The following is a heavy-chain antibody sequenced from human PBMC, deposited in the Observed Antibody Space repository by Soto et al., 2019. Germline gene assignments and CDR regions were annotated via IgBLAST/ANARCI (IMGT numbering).Heavy chain of an antibody. CDR1: GGSISTYY. V-gene: IGHV1-18*04. Sequence: TCTVTGGSISTYYWSWIRQAPGQGLEWMGWISAYNGNTNYAQKLQGRVTMTTDTSTSTAYMELRSLRSDDTAVYYCARAQLILDYWGQGTLVTVSS. CDR3: ARAQLILDY. D-gene: IGHD6-6*01. CDR2: ISAYNGNT. J-gene: IGHJ4*02.